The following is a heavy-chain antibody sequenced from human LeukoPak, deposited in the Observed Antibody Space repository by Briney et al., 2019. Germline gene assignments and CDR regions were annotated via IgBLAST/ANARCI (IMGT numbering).Heavy chain of an antibody. J-gene: IGHJ3*02. CDR2: ISTGDST. CDR3: ARDLITMVRDDAFDI. CDR1: GFTFSNYA. D-gene: IGHD3-10*01. Sequence: GGSLRLSCAASGFTFSNYAMSWVRQAPGKGLEWISSISTGDSTYYADSVKGRFTISRDNSKNTLYLQMNSLRAEDTAVYYCARDLITMVRDDAFDIWGQGTMVTVSS. V-gene: IGHV3-23*01.